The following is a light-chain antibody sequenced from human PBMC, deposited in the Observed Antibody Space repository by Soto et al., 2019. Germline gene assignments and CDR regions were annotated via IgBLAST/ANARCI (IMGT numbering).Light chain of an antibody. CDR3: SSYAGSNSVV. V-gene: IGLV2-8*01. CDR1: SSDVGGYNY. J-gene: IGLJ2*01. CDR2: EVT. Sequence: QSVLTQPPSASGSPGQSVTISCTGTSSDVGGYNYVSWYQQHPGKAPKLMIYEVTKRPSGVPVRFSGSKSGNTASLTVSGLQAEDEADYYCSSYAGSNSVVFGGGTKLTVL.